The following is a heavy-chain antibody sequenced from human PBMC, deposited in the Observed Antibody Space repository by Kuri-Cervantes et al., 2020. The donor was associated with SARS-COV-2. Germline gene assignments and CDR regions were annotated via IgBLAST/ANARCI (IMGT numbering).Heavy chain of an antibody. V-gene: IGHV4-38-2*01. Sequence: ESLKISCAASGFTVSSNYMSWVRQAPGKGLEWIGSIYYSGSTYYNPSLKSRVTISVDTSKTQFSLKLSSVTAADTAVYYCARALTGEVDDYWGQGTLVTVSS. D-gene: IGHD3-10*01. CDR3: ARALTGEVDDY. CDR2: IYYSGST. CDR1: GFTVSSNY. J-gene: IGHJ4*02.